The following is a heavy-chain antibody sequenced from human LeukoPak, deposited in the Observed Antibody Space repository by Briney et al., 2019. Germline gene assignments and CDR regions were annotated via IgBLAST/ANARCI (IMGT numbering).Heavy chain of an antibody. J-gene: IGHJ6*02. CDR3: ASWANYYGMDV. D-gene: IGHD7-27*01. V-gene: IGHV3-21*01. CDR2: ISSSSSYV. CDR1: GFTFSSYS. Sequence: PGGFLRLSCAASGFTFSSYSMNWVRQAPGKGLEWVSSISSSSSYVYYADSVKGRFTFSRDNAKNSLYLQMNSLRAEDTAVYYCASWANYYGMDVWGQGTTVTVSS.